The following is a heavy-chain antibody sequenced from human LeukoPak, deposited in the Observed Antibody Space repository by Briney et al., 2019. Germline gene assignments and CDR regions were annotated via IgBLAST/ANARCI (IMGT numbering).Heavy chain of an antibody. J-gene: IGHJ3*02. CDR2: ISGSGGIT. CDR3: AKLGGWGYGDDAFDI. D-gene: IGHD5-12*01. Sequence: AGGSLRLSCAASGFTFSSFGMTWVRQAPGKGLEWVSSISGSGGITYYADSVKGRFTISRDNSKNTLYLQMNSLRAEDTAVYYCAKLGGWGYGDDAFDIWGQGTMVTVSS. V-gene: IGHV3-23*01. CDR1: GFTFSSFG.